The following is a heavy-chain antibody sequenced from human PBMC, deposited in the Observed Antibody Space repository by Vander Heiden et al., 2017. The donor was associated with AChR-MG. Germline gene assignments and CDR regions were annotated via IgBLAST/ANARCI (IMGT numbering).Heavy chain of an antibody. CDR3: ARDPFVVVVPAAILDY. V-gene: IGHV3-30-3*01. J-gene: IGHJ4*02. CDR1: GFTFSSYA. D-gene: IGHD2-2*01. CDR2: ISYDGSNK. Sequence: VQLVESGGGVVQPGRSLRLSCAASGFTFSSYAMHWVRQAPGKGLEWVAVISYDGSNKYYADSVKGRFTISRDNSKNTLYLQMNSLRAEDTAVYYCARDPFVVVVPAAILDYWGQGTLVTVSS.